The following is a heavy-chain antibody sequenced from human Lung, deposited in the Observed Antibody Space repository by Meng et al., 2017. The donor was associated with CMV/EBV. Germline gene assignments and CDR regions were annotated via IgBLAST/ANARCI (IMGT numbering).Heavy chain of an antibody. J-gene: IGHJ3*01. Sequence: GESLKISCAASQFTFSRYEMNWVRQAPGKGLEWISNIDSPGTTVYYADSVRGRFTISRDNAKYLLFLQMNSLRVDDTAVYYCARGSGSDYFGAFDVWGQGTMVTVSS. CDR1: QFTFSRYE. D-gene: IGHD1-26*01. V-gene: IGHV3-48*03. CDR2: IDSPGTTV. CDR3: ARGSGSDYFGAFDV.